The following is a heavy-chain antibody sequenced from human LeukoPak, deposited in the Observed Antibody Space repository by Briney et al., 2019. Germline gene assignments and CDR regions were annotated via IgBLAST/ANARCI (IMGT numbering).Heavy chain of an antibody. CDR3: ARDLPPGSRGYDLNFDY. J-gene: IGHJ4*02. V-gene: IGHV3-21*01. CDR2: ISSSSSYI. Sequence: GGSLRLSCVASGFTYSSYSMNWVRQAPGKGLEWVSSISSSSSYIYYADSVKGRFTISRDNAKNSLYLQMNSLRAEDTAVYYCARDLPPGSRGYDLNFDYWGQGTLVTVSS. D-gene: IGHD5-12*01. CDR1: GFTYSSYS.